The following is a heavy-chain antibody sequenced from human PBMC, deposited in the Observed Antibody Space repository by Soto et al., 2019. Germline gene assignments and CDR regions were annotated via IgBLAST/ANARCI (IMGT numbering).Heavy chain of an antibody. CDR3: ARDPHSSGWQSMYYYGLDV. CDR2: IIPLFPKR. V-gene: IGHV1-69*01. J-gene: IGHJ6*02. Sequence: GXSVKVSCKVSGGTFCNYGYSWVRQAPGQGLEWMGGIIPLFPKRDYAQKFQGRLTIIADESTSTTFLELSSLRSEDTAVYYCARDPHSSGWQSMYYYGLDVWGQGTTVTVSS. D-gene: IGHD6-19*01. CDR1: GGTFCNYG.